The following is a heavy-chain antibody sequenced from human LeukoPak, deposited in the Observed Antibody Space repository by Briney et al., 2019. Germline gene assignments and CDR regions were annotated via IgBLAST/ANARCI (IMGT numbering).Heavy chain of an antibody. D-gene: IGHD4-17*01. V-gene: IGHV4-34*01. CDR2: INHSGST. J-gene: IGHJ4*02. CDR3: ARSPSAVTIYYFDY. CDR1: GGSFSGYY. Sequence: PSETLSLTSAVYGGSFSGYYWSWIRQPPGKGLEWIGEINHSGSTNYNPSLKSRVTISVDTSKNQFSLKLSSVTAADTAVYYCARSPSAVTIYYFDYWGQGTLVTVSS.